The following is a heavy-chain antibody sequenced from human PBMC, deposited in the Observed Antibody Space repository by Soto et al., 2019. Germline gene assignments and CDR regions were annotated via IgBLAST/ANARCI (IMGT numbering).Heavy chain of an antibody. CDR1: GYTFSDYI. D-gene: IGHD6-13*01. CDR3: ARDSLTYSSPFDY. Sequence: QVQLVQFGAELKKPGASVKISCKASGYTFSDYIITWVRQAPGQGLEWMGWFSDYNGNTNYAQKFLGRVSMTTDTSTSTAYLELKSLTSDDTAVYYCARDSLTYSSPFDYWGQGTLITVSS. J-gene: IGHJ4*01. CDR2: FSDYNGNT. V-gene: IGHV1-18*01.